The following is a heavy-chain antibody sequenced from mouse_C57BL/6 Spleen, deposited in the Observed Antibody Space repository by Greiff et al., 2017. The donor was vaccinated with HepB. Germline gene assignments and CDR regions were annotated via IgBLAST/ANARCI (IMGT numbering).Heavy chain of an antibody. CDR2: ISSGGSYT. V-gene: IGHV5-6*02. Sequence: EVMLVESGGDLVKPGGSLKLSCAASGFTFSSYGMSWVRQTPDKRLEWVATISSGGSYTYYPDSVKGRFTISRDKAKNTLYLQMSSLKSEDTAMYYCARRGTGSAMDYWGQGTSVTVSS. CDR1: GFTFSSYG. D-gene: IGHD2-14*01. J-gene: IGHJ4*01. CDR3: ARRGTGSAMDY.